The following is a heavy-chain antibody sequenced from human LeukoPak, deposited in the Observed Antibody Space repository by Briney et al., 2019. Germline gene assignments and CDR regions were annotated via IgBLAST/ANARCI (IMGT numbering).Heavy chain of an antibody. Sequence: ASVKVSCKASGYTFTSYDINWVRQATGQGLEWMGWMNPNSGNTGYAQKFQGRVTTTRNTSISTAYMELSSLRSEDTAVYYCARGGGGSYDYYYYMDVWGKGTTVTVSS. V-gene: IGHV1-8*01. CDR1: GYTFTSYD. D-gene: IGHD1-26*01. J-gene: IGHJ6*03. CDR2: MNPNSGNT. CDR3: ARGGGGSYDYYYYMDV.